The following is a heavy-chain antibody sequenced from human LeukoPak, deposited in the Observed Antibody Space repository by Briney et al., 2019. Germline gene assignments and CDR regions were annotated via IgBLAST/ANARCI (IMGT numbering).Heavy chain of an antibody. V-gene: IGHV1-58*02. CDR1: GFTFTSSA. J-gene: IGHJ5*02. CDR3: AADFHRTGTFLVT. Sequence: SVKVSCKASGFTFTSSAMQWVRQARGQRLEWIGWIVVGSGNTNYAQKFQERVTITRDMSTSTAYMELCSLRSEDTAVYYCAADFHRTGTFLVTCGQGTLVTVSS. CDR2: IVVGSGNT. D-gene: IGHD1-7*01.